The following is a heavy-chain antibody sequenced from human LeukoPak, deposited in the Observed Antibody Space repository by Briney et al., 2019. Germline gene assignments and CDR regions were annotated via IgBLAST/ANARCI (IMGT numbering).Heavy chain of an antibody. J-gene: IGHJ4*02. Sequence: GGSLRLSCAASGFTFSSYSMNWVRQAPGKGLEWVSGISGSSGSTYYADSVKGRFTISRDNSRNTLYLQMNSPRAEDTAVYYCAILPGYSSGWYEVNYWGQGTLVTVSS. CDR2: ISGSSGST. D-gene: IGHD6-13*01. CDR3: AILPGYSSGWYEVNY. CDR1: GFTFSSYS. V-gene: IGHV3-23*01.